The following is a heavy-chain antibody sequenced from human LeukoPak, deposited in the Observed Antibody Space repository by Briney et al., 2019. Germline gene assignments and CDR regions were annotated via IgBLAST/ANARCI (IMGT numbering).Heavy chain of an antibody. V-gene: IGHV3-23*01. Sequence: GGSLRLSCAASGFTFNNYAMSWVRQAPGKGLEWVSTISGSGDSTYYADSVKGRFTISRDNSMNTLYLQMNSLRAEDTAVYYCAKDDGSYPHYYYYMDVWGKGTTVTVSS. CDR2: ISGSGDST. J-gene: IGHJ6*03. D-gene: IGHD1-26*01. CDR1: GFTFNNYA. CDR3: AKDDGSYPHYYYYMDV.